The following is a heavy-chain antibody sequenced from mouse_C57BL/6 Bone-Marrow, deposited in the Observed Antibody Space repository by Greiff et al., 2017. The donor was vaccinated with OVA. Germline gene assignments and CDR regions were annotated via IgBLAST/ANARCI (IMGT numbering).Heavy chain of an antibody. V-gene: IGHV1-55*01. J-gene: IGHJ2*01. CDR1: GYTFPSYW. CDR3: ARVYYYGSSYFDY. D-gene: IGHD1-1*01. Sequence: VQLQQPGAELVKPGASVKMSCKASGYTFPSYWITWVKQRSGQGLEWIGDIYPGSGSTNYNEKFKSKATLTVDTSSSTAYMQLSSLTSEDSAVNYGARVYYYGSSYFDYWGQGTTLTVSS. CDR2: IYPGSGST.